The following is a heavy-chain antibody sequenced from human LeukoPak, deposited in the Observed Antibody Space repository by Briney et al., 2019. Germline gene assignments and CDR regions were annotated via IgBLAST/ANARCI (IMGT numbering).Heavy chain of an antibody. CDR2: IYYSGST. CDR3: ARLGGLCGGDCELHYGLDV. Sequence: PSETLSLICTASGGSISSSSYYWGWIRQPPGKGLEWIGNIYYSGSTHYNPSLKSRVTISVDTSKNQFSLKLSSVTATDTAVYYCARLGGLCGGDCELHYGLDVWGQGTTVTVSS. V-gene: IGHV4-39*01. CDR1: GGSISSSSYY. D-gene: IGHD2-21*02. J-gene: IGHJ6*02.